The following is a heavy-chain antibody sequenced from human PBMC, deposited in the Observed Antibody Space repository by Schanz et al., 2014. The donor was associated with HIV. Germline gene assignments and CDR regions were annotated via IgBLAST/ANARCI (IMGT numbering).Heavy chain of an antibody. CDR3: ATGGTMGYFES. CDR1: GYTLTELS. D-gene: IGHD1-7*01. V-gene: IGHV1-24*01. CDR2: FDLEHGET. J-gene: IGHJ4*02. Sequence: QVQLVQSGAEVKKPGASVKVSCKVSGYTLTELSMNWVRQAPGKGLEWMGGFDLEHGETIYAQKFRGRVTMSEDISADTAYMDLSSLRSEDTAVYFCATGGTMGYFESWGQGTLVTVSS.